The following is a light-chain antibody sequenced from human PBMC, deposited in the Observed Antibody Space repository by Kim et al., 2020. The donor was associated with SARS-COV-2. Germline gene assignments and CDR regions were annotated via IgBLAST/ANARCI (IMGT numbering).Light chain of an antibody. J-gene: IGLJ2*01. CDR1: TCNVGSGY. CDR3: ASWEDGVYSNMV. V-gene: IGLV1-47*01. CDR2: RND. Sequence: RATTSCCARTCNVGSGYVYWYRQHPRPAPAPLIYRNDHRPPPSPARVSGSKSGSATSPAISGSGSEDEADYYYASWEDGVYSNMVFGGGTQLTVL.